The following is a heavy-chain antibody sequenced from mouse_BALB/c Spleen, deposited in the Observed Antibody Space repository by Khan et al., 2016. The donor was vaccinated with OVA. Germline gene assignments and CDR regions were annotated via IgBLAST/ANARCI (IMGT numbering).Heavy chain of an antibody. CDR3: ARFYYCGSSTWFAY. Sequence: QVQLQQPGAELVKPGASVKLSCKASGYTFSSYWMHWVKQRPGQGLEWIGEIDPSDSHTNYNQKFKGKATLTVDKSSSTAYMHLSSLTSEDSAVYYCARFYYCGSSTWFAYWGQGTLVTVAA. J-gene: IGHJ3*01. CDR1: GYTFSSYW. CDR2: IDPSDSHT. D-gene: IGHD1-1*01. V-gene: IGHV1-69*02.